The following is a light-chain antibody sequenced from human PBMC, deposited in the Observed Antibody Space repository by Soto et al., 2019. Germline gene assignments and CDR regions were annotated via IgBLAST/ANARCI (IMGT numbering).Light chain of an antibody. CDR2: EVN. V-gene: IGLV2-8*01. Sequence: QSVLTQPPSVSGAPGQRVAISCTGTSSDVGGYNYVSWYQQHPGKAPKLMIYEVNKWPSGVPDRFSGSKSGNAASLTVSGLQAEDEADYYCSSYAGSSNVFGTGTKVTVL. CDR1: SSDVGGYNY. J-gene: IGLJ1*01. CDR3: SSYAGSSNV.